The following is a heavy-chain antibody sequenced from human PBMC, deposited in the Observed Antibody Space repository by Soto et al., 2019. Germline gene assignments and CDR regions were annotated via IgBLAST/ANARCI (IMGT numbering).Heavy chain of an antibody. J-gene: IGHJ5*02. D-gene: IGHD6-6*01. Sequence: GGSLRLSCAASGFTLSSYWMHWVRQAPGKGLEWVSAISGSGGSTYYADSVKGRFTISRDNSKNTLYLQMNSLRAEDTAVYYCAKATIAARPDNWFDPWGQGTLVTVSS. V-gene: IGHV3-23*01. CDR2: ISGSGGST. CDR3: AKATIAARPDNWFDP. CDR1: GFTLSSYW.